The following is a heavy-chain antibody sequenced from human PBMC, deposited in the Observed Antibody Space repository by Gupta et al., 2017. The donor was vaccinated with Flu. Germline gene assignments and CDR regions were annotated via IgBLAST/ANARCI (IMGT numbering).Heavy chain of an antibody. Sequence: GASVRVSCKASGYTFTDYHMHWVRQAPGQGLEWMGWINPNSGATNYAQSFQGRVTMTRDTSINTAYMELSTLNSDDTAVYYCARSVVTYCGGDCFSIYYYYGMDVWGQGTTVTVSS. CDR3: ARSVVTYCGGDCFSIYYYYGMDV. CDR1: GYTFTDYH. J-gene: IGHJ6*02. CDR2: INPNSGAT. D-gene: IGHD2-21*02. V-gene: IGHV1-2*02.